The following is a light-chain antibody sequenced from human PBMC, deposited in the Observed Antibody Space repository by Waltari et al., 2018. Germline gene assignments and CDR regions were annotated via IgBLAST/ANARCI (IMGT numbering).Light chain of an antibody. CDR2: EVS. CDR1: SSDVGGYNY. J-gene: IGLJ3*02. Sequence: QSALTQPPSASGSPGQSFTISCTGTSSDVGGYNYVSWFQQRPGKAPKVMIYEVSKRPSGGPDRFSGSKSGNTASLIVSGLQAEDEADYYCSSYAGSKFWVFGGGTKLTVL. V-gene: IGLV2-8*01. CDR3: SSYAGSKFWV.